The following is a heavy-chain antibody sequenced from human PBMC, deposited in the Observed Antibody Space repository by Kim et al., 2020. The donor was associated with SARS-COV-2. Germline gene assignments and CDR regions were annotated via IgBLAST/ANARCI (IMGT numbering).Heavy chain of an antibody. D-gene: IGHD1-26*01. CDR2: IKQDGSEK. V-gene: IGHV3-7*01. CDR1: GFTFSSYW. Sequence: GGSLRLSCAASGFTFSSYWMSWVRQAPGKGLEWVANIKQDGSEKYYVDSVKGRFTISRDNAKNSLYLQMNSLRAEDTAVYYCARALVGATESAFDIWGQGTMVTVSS. J-gene: IGHJ3*02. CDR3: ARALVGATESAFDI.